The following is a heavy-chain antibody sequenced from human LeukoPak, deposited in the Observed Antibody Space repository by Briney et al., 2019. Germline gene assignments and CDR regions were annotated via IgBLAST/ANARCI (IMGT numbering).Heavy chain of an antibody. V-gene: IGHV4-39*01. Sequence: SETLSLTCTVSGGSISSSTYYCGWIRQPPGKGLEWIGSIFYSGRTYYNPSLESRVAISVDPSTNQFSRKLGSVTATDTAMYYCARLPPRDGYTLWGQGTLVTVSS. CDR3: ARLPPRDGYTL. J-gene: IGHJ4*02. CDR1: GGSISSSTYY. D-gene: IGHD5-24*01. CDR2: IFYSGRT.